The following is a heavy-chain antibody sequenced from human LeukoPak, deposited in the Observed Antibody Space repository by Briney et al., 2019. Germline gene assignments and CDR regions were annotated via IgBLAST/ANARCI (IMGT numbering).Heavy chain of an antibody. V-gene: IGHV3-21*01. J-gene: IGHJ3*02. Sequence: GGSLRLSCAASGFTFSSYGMHWVRQAPGKGLEWVSSISSSSSYIYYADSVKGRFTISRDNAKNSLYLQMNSLRAEDTAVYYCARSSTGTGAFDIWGQGTMVTVSS. CDR2: ISSSSSYI. CDR3: ARSSTGTGAFDI. D-gene: IGHD1-1*01. CDR1: GFTFSSYG.